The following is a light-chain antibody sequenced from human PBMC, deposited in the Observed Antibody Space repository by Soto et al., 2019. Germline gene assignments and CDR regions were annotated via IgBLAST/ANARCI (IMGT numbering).Light chain of an antibody. CDR3: QQYGASPIYT. J-gene: IGKJ2*01. Sequence: EIVLTQSPAILSLSPGEKATLSCRASQSISNTFLAWYQQKPGQAPRLLIYGASSRATGTPDRFSGSGSGTDFTLSISRLEPEDFAVYYCQQYGASPIYTFGQGTKLEIK. CDR2: GAS. CDR1: QSISNTF. V-gene: IGKV3-20*01.